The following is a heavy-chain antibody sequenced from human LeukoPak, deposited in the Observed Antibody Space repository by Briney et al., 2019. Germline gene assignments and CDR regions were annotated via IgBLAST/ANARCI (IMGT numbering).Heavy chain of an antibody. V-gene: IGHV3-7*01. CDR1: GFTFSSYW. D-gene: IGHD6-19*01. CDR3: ARDVWPGVAVSDY. Sequence: GGSLRLSCVASGFTFSSYWMTWVRQAPGKGLGWLANIKEDGSIQYYLDSVRGRFTISTDNANSSVNLKLNSLRADDTAVSYCARDVWPGVAVSDYWGQGTLVTVSS. J-gene: IGHJ4*02. CDR2: IKEDGSIQ.